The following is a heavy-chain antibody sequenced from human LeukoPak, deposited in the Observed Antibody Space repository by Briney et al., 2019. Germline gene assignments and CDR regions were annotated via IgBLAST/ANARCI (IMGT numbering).Heavy chain of an antibody. J-gene: IGHJ4*02. CDR3: ARAYYYYDSSGYFPFFDY. Sequence: SVKVSCKASGGTFSSYAISWVRQAPGQGLEWMGGIISIFGTANYAQKFQGRVTITADESTSTAYMELSSLRSEDTAVYYCARAYYYYDSSGYFPFFDYWGQGTLVTVSS. CDR1: GGTFSSYA. D-gene: IGHD3-22*01. CDR2: IISIFGTA. V-gene: IGHV1-69*13.